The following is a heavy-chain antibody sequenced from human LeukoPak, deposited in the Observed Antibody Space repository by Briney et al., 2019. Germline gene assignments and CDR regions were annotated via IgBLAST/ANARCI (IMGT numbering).Heavy chain of an antibody. D-gene: IGHD6-13*01. CDR2: IKQDGSAK. Sequence: PGGSLRLSCADSGITFSNYWMSWVRQAPGKGQGWVANIKQDGSAKSYVDSVTGRFTISRDNAKNSLYLQMNSLGAEDTAVYYCAREISSWFRTEGRFDPWGQGTLVTVSS. CDR3: AREISSWFRTEGRFDP. J-gene: IGHJ5*02. V-gene: IGHV3-7*01. CDR1: GITFSNYW.